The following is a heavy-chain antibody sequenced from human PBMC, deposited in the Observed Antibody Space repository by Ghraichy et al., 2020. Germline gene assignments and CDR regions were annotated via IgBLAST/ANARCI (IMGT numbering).Heavy chain of an antibody. CDR3: AKEGLQYDPLTNYFLGGFWDY. D-gene: IGHD3-3*01. CDR2: ISGRGDHT. J-gene: IGHJ4*02. CDR1: GFRFSTYA. V-gene: IGHV3-23*01. Sequence: GGSLRLSCAASGFRFSTYAMIWVRQAPGMGLEWVSAISGRGDHTYYADSVKGRFTISRDNSHNTVYLQMDTLGPEDTAVYFCAKEGLQYDPLTNYFLGGFWDYWGQGSLVSVSS.